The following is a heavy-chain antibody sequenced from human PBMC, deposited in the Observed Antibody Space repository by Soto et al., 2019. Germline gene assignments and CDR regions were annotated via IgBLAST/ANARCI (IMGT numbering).Heavy chain of an antibody. V-gene: IGHV4-30-4*01. CDR1: GGSISSGNYY. CDR2: ISYSGST. D-gene: IGHD6-25*01. Sequence: PSETLSLTCTVSGGSISSGNYYWSWIRQPPGKGLEWIGFISYSGSTYYSASLQSRVTMSVDTSKNQFSLKLSSVTAADTAVYYCARDAAEYYFDYWGQGTLVTVSS. J-gene: IGHJ4*02. CDR3: ARDAAEYYFDY.